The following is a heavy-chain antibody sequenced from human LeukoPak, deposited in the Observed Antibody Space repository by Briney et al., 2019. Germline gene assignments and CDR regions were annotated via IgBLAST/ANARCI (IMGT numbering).Heavy chain of an antibody. Sequence: SETLSLTCTVSGGSISSYYWSWIRQPAGKGLEWIGRIYTSGSTNYNPSLKSRVTMSVDTSKNQFSLKLSSVTAADTAVYYCARDTYYYDSSGYWADYWGQGTLVTVPS. V-gene: IGHV4-4*07. CDR2: IYTSGST. CDR1: GGSISSYY. D-gene: IGHD3-22*01. CDR3: ARDTYYYDSSGYWADY. J-gene: IGHJ4*02.